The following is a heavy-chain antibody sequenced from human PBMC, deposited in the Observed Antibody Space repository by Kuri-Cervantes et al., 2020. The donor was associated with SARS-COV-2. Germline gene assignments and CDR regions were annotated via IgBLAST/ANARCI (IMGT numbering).Heavy chain of an antibody. CDR3: ARDRITIFGVVIKGYGMDV. CDR1: GFTFSDYY. Sequence: LKISCAASGFTFSDYYMSWIRQAPGKGLEWVSYISSSGSTIYYADSVKGRFTISRDNAKNSLYLQMNSLRAEDTAVYYCARDRITIFGVVIKGYGMDVWGQGTTVTVSS. CDR2: ISSSGSTI. V-gene: IGHV3-11*01. J-gene: IGHJ6*02. D-gene: IGHD3-3*01.